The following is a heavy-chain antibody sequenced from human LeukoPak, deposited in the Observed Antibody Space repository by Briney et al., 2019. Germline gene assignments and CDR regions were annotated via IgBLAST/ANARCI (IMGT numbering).Heavy chain of an antibody. J-gene: IGHJ4*02. Sequence: NPSETLSLTCTVSGYSISSDYHWGWIRQPPGKGLEWIGSIYHSGSTYYNPSLKSRVTISVDTSKNQFSLKLSSVTAADTAVYYCARVRGGSYYFDYWGQGTLVTVSS. D-gene: IGHD2-15*01. CDR2: IYHSGST. V-gene: IGHV4-38-2*02. CDR3: ARVRGGSYYFDY. CDR1: GYSISSDYH.